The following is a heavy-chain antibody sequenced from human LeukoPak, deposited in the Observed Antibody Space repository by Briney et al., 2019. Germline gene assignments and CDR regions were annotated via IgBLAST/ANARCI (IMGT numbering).Heavy chain of an antibody. Sequence: PGGSLRLSCAPSGFTFSDYYMSWIRQAPGKGLEWVSYISSSGITIYYADSVKGRFTISRDNAKNSLYLQMNSLRAEDTAVYYCARVAPYDYSFWFDPWGQGTLVTVSS. CDR2: ISSSGITI. CDR3: ARVAPYDYSFWFDP. CDR1: GFTFSDYY. V-gene: IGHV3-11*04. D-gene: IGHD4-11*01. J-gene: IGHJ5*02.